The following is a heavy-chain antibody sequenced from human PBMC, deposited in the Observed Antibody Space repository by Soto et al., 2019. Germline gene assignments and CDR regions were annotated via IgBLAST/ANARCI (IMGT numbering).Heavy chain of an antibody. D-gene: IGHD2-2*01. CDR3: ARDRDHGIVVVPAAETPRDYYYGMDV. V-gene: IGHV3-30-3*01. CDR2: ISYDGSNK. Sequence: GGSLRLSCAASGFTFSSYAMHWVRQAPGKGLEWVAVISYDGSNKYYADSVKGRFTISRDNSKNTLYLQMNSLRAEDTAVYYCARDRDHGIVVVPAAETPRDYYYGMDVWGQGTTVTVSS. CDR1: GFTFSSYA. J-gene: IGHJ6*02.